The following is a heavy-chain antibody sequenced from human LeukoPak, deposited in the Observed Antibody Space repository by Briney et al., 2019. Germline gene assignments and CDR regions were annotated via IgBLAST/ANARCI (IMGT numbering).Heavy chain of an antibody. V-gene: IGHV4-61*01. Sequence: SETLSLTCTVSGGSVSSGSYYWSWIRHPPGKGLAWIGYIYYSGSTNYNPSLKSRVTISVDTSKNQFSLKLSSVTAADTAVYYCARVTAWGSGMDVWGQGTTVTVSS. CDR2: IYYSGST. D-gene: IGHD5-18*01. CDR3: ARVTAWGSGMDV. CDR1: GGSVSSGSYY. J-gene: IGHJ6*02.